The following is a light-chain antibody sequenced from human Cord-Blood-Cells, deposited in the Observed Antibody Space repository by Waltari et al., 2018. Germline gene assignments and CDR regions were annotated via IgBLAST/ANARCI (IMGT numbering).Light chain of an antibody. V-gene: IGKV4-1*01. J-gene: IGKJ1*01. CDR3: QQYYSTWT. Sequence: DIVMTQSPDSLAVSLGERATINCKSSQSVLYSSNNKNYLAWYQQKPGQPPKLLIYWASTREAGVPDRFSSSGSGADFTLTISSQQAEDVAVYYCQQYYSTWTFGQGTKVEIK. CDR1: QSVLYSSNNKNY. CDR2: WAS.